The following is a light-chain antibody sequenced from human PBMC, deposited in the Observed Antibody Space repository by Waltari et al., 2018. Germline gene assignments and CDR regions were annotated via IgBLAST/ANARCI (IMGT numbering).Light chain of an antibody. CDR3: LLSFSGADVV. J-gene: IGLJ2*01. CDR2: DAS. V-gene: IGLV7-46*01. Sequence: QAVVTQAPSLTVSPGGPVTLTCCPTTGAVTSGHFPYWFQQKPGQAPVTLIYDASNRHSWTPARFSGSLLGGKAALTLSGAQPEDEADYYCLLSFSGADVVFGGGTKLTVL. CDR1: TGAVTSGHF.